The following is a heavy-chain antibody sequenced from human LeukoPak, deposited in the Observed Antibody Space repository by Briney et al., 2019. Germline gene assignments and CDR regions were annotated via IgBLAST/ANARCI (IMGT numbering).Heavy chain of an antibody. CDR2: INHSGST. D-gene: IGHD1-26*01. CDR3: ARDSGSYSFDY. CDR1: GGSFSGYY. J-gene: IGHJ4*02. Sequence: PSETLSLTCAVYGGSFSGYYWSWIRQPPGKGLEWIGEINHSGSTNYNPSLKSRVTISVDTSKNQFSLKLSSVTAADTAVYYCARDSGSYSFDYWGQGTLVTVSS. V-gene: IGHV4-34*01.